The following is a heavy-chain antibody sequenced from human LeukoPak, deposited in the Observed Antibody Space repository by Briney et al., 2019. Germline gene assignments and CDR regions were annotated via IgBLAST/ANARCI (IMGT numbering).Heavy chain of an antibody. J-gene: IGHJ4*02. CDR1: GFTFSSYW. CDR2: IKQDGSEK. V-gene: IGHV3-7*05. CDR3: ARLLWFGELSGFDY. Sequence: GGSLRLSCAASGFTFSSYWMSWVRQALGKGLEWVANIKQDGSEKYYLDSVKGRFTISRDNAKNSLYLQMNSLRAEDTAVYYCARLLWFGELSGFDYWGQGTLVTVSS. D-gene: IGHD3-10*01.